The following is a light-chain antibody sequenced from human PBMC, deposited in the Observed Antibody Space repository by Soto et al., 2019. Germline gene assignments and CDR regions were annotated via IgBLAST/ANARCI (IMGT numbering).Light chain of an antibody. J-gene: IGKJ1*01. Sequence: IVMTQSPLSLPVTPGEPASISCRSSQSLLHSHGKNYLDWYLQKPGQSPQLLISLGSNRASGVPDRFSGSGSGTDFTLKIRRVEAEDVGVYYCRQAQQTPRTFGQGTKVEIK. CDR3: RQAQQTPRT. V-gene: IGKV2-28*01. CDR1: QSLLHSHGKNY. CDR2: LGS.